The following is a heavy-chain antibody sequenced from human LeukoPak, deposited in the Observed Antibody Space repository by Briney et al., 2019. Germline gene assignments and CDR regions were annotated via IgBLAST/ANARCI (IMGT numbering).Heavy chain of an antibody. CDR2: INHSGST. CDR3: ARGKIQLWTRNWFDP. CDR1: GGSFSGYY. D-gene: IGHD5-18*01. J-gene: IGHJ5*02. V-gene: IGHV4-34*01. Sequence: SETLSLTCAVYGGSFSGYYWSWIRQPPGKGLEWIREINHSGSTNYNPSLKSRVTISVDTSKNQFSLKLSSVTAADTAVYYCARGKIQLWTRNWFDPWGQGTLVTVSS.